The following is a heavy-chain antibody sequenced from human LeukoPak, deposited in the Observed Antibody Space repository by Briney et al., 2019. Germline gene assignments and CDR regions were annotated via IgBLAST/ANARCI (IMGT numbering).Heavy chain of an antibody. Sequence: SVKVSCKASGGTFSSYAISWVRQAPGQGLEWMGGIIPIFGTANYAQKFQGRVTITADESTSTAYMELSSLRSEDTAVYYCARDLYDILTGYSHSPSSFDYWGQGTLVTVSS. CDR1: GGTFSSYA. CDR2: IIPIFGTA. V-gene: IGHV1-69*13. D-gene: IGHD3-9*01. CDR3: ARDLYDILTGYSHSPSSFDY. J-gene: IGHJ4*02.